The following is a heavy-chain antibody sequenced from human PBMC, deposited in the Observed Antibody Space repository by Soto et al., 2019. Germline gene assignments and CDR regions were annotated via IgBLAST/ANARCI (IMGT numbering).Heavy chain of an antibody. V-gene: IGHV4-30-2*01. CDR3: SRRSNRGYDLFDY. D-gene: IGHD5-12*01. CDR2: IYHSGST. Sequence: PSETLSLTCAVSGGSISSGGYSWSWIRQPPGKGLEWIGYIYHSGSTYYNPSLKSRVTISVDTSKNQFSLKLSSVTAADTAVYYGSRRSNRGYDLFDYWGQGTLVPVAS. J-gene: IGHJ4*02. CDR1: GGSISSGGYS.